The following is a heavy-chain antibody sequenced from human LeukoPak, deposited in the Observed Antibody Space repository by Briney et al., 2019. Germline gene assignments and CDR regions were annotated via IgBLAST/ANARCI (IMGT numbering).Heavy chain of an antibody. Sequence: PGGSLRLSCAASGFTFSSYWMSWVRQAPGKGLEWVANIKQDGSEKYYVDSVKGRFTISRDNAKNSLYLQMNSLRAEDTAVYYCAASLSDAAGPYYYGMDVWGKGTTVTVSS. D-gene: IGHD6-13*01. V-gene: IGHV3-7*03. CDR1: GFTFSSYW. J-gene: IGHJ6*04. CDR2: IKQDGSEK. CDR3: AASLSDAAGPYYYGMDV.